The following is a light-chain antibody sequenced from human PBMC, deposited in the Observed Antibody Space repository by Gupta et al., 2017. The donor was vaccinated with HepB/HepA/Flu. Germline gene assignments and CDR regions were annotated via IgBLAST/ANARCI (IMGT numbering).Light chain of an antibody. J-gene: IGKJ4*01. V-gene: IGKV1-39*01. CDR1: QSISRY. CDR2: RAS. Sequence: DIQMTQSPSSLSASVGDRITITCRASQSISRYLNWYQQKPGKAPKLLIYRASRWKSGVPSRFSGSGSGTDFTLTISSLQPEDFASYYCQQSVSAPLTFGGGTKVEIK. CDR3: QQSVSAPLT.